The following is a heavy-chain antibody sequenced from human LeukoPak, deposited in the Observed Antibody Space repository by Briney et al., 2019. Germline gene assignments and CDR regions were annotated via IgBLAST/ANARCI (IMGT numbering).Heavy chain of an antibody. D-gene: IGHD6-13*01. Sequence: SETLSLTFTVSGGSISSSSYYWGWIRPPPGKGLEWIGSIYYSGSTYYNPSLKSRVTISVDTSKNQFSLKLSSVTAADTAVYYCAREIAAAGTLDYWGQGTLVTVSS. CDR3: AREIAAAGTLDY. CDR1: GGSISSSSYY. CDR2: IYYSGST. V-gene: IGHV4-39*07. J-gene: IGHJ4*02.